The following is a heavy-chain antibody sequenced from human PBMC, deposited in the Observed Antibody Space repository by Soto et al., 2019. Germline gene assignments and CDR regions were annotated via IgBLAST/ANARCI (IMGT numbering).Heavy chain of an antibody. D-gene: IGHD1-7*01. J-gene: IGHJ4*02. CDR3: AKGTELELLS. V-gene: IGHV3-30*18. CDR2: ISYDGSNK. Sequence: SLRLSCAASGFTFSNYAMHWVRQAPGKGLEWVALISYDGSNKYYTDSVKGRFTISRDNSRNRLYLQMNSLRADDTAVFYCAKGTELELLSWGQGTLVTVSS. CDR1: GFTFSNYA.